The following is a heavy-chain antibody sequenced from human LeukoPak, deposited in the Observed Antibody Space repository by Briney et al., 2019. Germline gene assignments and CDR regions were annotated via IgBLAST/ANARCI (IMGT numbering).Heavy chain of an antibody. Sequence: GGSLRLSCAASGFTFSLYSMNWVRQAPGKGLEWVSYITSGSSTIYYADSVKGRFTISRDNAKNALILQMNSLRVEDTAVYYCARDDGGSLVTTAFYWGQGTLVTVSS. D-gene: IGHD4-23*01. V-gene: IGHV3-48*04. CDR3: ARDDGGSLVTTAFY. J-gene: IGHJ4*02. CDR2: ITSGSSTI. CDR1: GFTFSLYS.